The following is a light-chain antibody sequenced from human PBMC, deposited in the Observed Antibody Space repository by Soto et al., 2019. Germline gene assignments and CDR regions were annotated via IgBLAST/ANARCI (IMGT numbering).Light chain of an antibody. J-gene: IGLJ1*01. CDR1: SSDVGAYDS. Sequence: QSALTQPASVSGTPGQSSAISCTGTSSDVGAYDSVCWYQQHPGKAPKLIIFGVSNRPSGVSNRFSGHKSGNTASLTISGLQAEDEADYYCSSFTGDSSYVFGTGTKLTVL. V-gene: IGLV2-14*03. CDR2: GVS. CDR3: SSFTGDSSYV.